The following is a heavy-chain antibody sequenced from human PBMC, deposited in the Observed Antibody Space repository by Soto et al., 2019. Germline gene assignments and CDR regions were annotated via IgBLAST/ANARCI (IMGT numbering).Heavy chain of an antibody. V-gene: IGHV1-3*01. J-gene: IGHJ3*02. CDR1: GYTFTTYT. Sequence: QVQLVQSGAEVKKPGASVKVSCRASGYTFTTYTLLWVRQAPGQRLEWMPWINPGNGDTKYSQNFQGRVTATRDTSASTAYMEMSSLRSEDTATYYCAWKQPGFQIGWAWALDIWGQGTMVTVSS. CDR3: AWKQPGFQIGWAWALDI. CDR2: INPGNGDT. D-gene: IGHD5-18*01.